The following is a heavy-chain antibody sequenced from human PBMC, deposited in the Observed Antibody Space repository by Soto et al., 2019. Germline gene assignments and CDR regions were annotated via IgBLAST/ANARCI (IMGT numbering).Heavy chain of an antibody. Sequence: SETLSLTCTVSGGSISSGGYYWSWIRQHPGKGLEWIGYIYYSGSTYYNPSLKSRVTISVDTSKKQFSLKLSSVTAADTAVYYCARDPLGGYGMDVWGQGTTVTVSS. V-gene: IGHV4-31*03. J-gene: IGHJ6*02. CDR1: GGSISSGGYY. CDR3: ARDPLGGYGMDV. D-gene: IGHD3-16*01. CDR2: IYYSGST.